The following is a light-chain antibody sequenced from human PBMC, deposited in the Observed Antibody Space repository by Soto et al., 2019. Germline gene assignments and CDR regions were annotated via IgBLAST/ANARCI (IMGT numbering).Light chain of an antibody. CDR2: EVN. CDR3: SSYRNGRV. CDR1: SSDIGS. J-gene: IGLJ3*02. Sequence: QSVLTQPPSVSGSPGQSVTLSCTGTSSDIGSVSWYQQPPGTAPKLMIYEVNNRPSGVPDRFSGSKSGNTASLTISGLQADDEADYYCSSYRNGRVFGGGTKLTVL. V-gene: IGLV2-18*02.